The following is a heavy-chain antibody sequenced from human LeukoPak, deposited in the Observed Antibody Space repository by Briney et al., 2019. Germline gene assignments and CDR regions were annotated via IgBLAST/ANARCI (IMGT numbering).Heavy chain of an antibody. Sequence: PSETLSLTCAVYGGSFSGYYWGWIRQSPGKGLEWIGSIYHNGVTFYNPSLRSRVSISLDTSKNQFSLRLSSVTAADTAVYYCGRSYHDDAWAAFDIWGQGTVVTISS. CDR3: GRSYHDDAWAAFDI. D-gene: IGHD3-16*01. J-gene: IGHJ3*02. CDR1: GGSFSGYY. V-gene: IGHV4-38-2*01. CDR2: IYHNGVT.